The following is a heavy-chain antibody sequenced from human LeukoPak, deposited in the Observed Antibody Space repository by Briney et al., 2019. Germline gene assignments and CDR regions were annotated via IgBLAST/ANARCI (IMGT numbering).Heavy chain of an antibody. CDR2: INPNSGGT. J-gene: IGHJ6*02. Sequence: ASVKVSCKASGYTFTGYYMHWVRQAPGQGLEWMGWINPNSGGTNYAQKFQGRVTMTRDTSISTAYVELSRLRSDDTAVYYCARAYCGGDCYYYYGMDVWGQGTTVTVSS. V-gene: IGHV1-2*02. D-gene: IGHD2-21*02. CDR3: ARAYCGGDCYYYYGMDV. CDR1: GYTFTGYY.